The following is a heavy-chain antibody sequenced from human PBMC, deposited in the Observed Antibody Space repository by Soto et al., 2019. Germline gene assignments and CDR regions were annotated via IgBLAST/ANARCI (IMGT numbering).Heavy chain of an antibody. D-gene: IGHD2-2*01. J-gene: IGHJ5*02. CDR1: GGTFSSYA. CDR2: IIPIFGTA. V-gene: IGHV1-69*13. Sequence: SVKVSCKAYGGTFSSYAISWVRPAPGQGLEWMGGIIPIFGTANYAQKFQGRVTITADESTSTAYMELSSLRSEDTAVYYCARGIVVVPAAQFDPWGQGTLVTVSS. CDR3: ARGIVVVPAAQFDP.